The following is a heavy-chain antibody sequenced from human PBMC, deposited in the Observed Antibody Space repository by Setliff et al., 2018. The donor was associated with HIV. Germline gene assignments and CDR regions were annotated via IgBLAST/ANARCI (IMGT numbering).Heavy chain of an antibody. CDR3: AKVFAFGVDAFDI. CDR2: ISPGGSFM. J-gene: IGHJ3*02. D-gene: IGHD3-10*01. Sequence: GGSLRLSCAASDFDFSSYSMTWVRQAPGKGLEWVASISPGGSFMYYGDSVQGRFTISRDNSKNSLYLEMSSLTNEDTAFYYCAKVFAFGVDAFDIWGQGTVVTVSS. CDR1: DFDFSSYS. V-gene: IGHV3-21*04.